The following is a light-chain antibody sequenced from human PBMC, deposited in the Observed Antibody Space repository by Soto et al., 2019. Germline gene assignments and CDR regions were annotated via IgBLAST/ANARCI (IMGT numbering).Light chain of an antibody. CDR1: SSDVGGYDY. Sequence: QSVRTQPASVSGSPGQSITISCTGTSSDVGGYDYVSWYQQHPGKAPKLLIYDVSNRPSGVSTRFSGSKSGNTASLTISGLQAEDEADYHCSSYTSNTTPYVFGTGTKLTVL. V-gene: IGLV2-14*03. CDR3: SSYTSNTTPYV. CDR2: DVS. J-gene: IGLJ1*01.